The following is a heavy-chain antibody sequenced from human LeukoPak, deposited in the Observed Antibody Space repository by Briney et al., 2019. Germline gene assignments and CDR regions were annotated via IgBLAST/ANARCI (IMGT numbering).Heavy chain of an antibody. CDR3: AKDEDNYDFWSGYDGMDV. CDR2: ISGSGGST. V-gene: IGHV3-23*01. D-gene: IGHD3-3*01. J-gene: IGHJ6*02. CDR1: GFTFSSYA. Sequence: QPGGSLRLSCAASGFTFSSYAMSWVRQAPGKGLEFVSAISGSGGSTYYADSVKGRFTISRDNSKNTLYLQMNSLRAEDTAVYYCAKDEDNYDFWSGYDGMDVWGQGTTVTVSS.